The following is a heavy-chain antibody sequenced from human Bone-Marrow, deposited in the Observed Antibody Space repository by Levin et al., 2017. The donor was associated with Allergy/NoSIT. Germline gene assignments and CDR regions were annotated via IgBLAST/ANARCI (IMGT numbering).Heavy chain of an antibody. J-gene: IGHJ4*02. V-gene: IGHV3-23*01. Sequence: PGESLKISCAASGFHFTTYAMNWVRQAPGQGLEWVSGISGSGGRTYYPDSVKGRFTISRDNSKNTVYLQMNSLRAEDTAVYYCAKDQAFSSGWIDYWGQGTLVTVSS. CDR3: AKDQAFSSGWIDY. CDR2: ISGSGGRT. CDR1: GFHFTTYA. D-gene: IGHD6-19*01.